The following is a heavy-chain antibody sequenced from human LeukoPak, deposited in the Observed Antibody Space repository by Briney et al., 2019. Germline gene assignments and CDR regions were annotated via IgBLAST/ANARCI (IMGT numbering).Heavy chain of an antibody. J-gene: IGHJ4*02. D-gene: IGHD6-19*01. CDR1: GFTFSSYA. V-gene: IGHV3-23*01. CDR3: ARDGGAVAGTRPYFDY. CDR2: ISGSGGST. Sequence: PGGSLRLSCAASGFTFSSYAMSWVRQAPGKGLEWVSAISGSGGSTYYADSVKGRFTISRDNSKNTLYLQMNSLRAEDTAVYYCARDGGAVAGTRPYFDYWGQGTLVTVSS.